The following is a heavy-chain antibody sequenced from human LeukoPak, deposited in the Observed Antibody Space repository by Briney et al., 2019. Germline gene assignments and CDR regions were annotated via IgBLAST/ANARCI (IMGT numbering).Heavy chain of an antibody. CDR3: AKGWLGDNYIDV. J-gene: IGHJ6*03. Sequence: GGSLRLSCAASGFTFSNYGMHWVRQAPGKGLEWVAFIRSDGSNKYYADSVKGRFTISRDNSTNTLYLQMNSLRAEDTAVYYCAKGWLGDNYIDVWGKGTTVTVSS. D-gene: IGHD2-15*01. V-gene: IGHV3-30*02. CDR1: GFTFSNYG. CDR2: IRSDGSNK.